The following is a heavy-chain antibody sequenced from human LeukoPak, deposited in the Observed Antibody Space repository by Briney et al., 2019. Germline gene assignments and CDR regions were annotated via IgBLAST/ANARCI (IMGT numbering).Heavy chain of an antibody. CDR1: GFTVSSNY. J-gene: IGHJ4*02. Sequence: PGGSLRLSCAASGFTVSSNYMSWVRQAPGKGLEWVSVIYSGGSTYYADSVKGRFTISRDNSKNTLYLQMNSLRAEDTAVYYCAKEAPAEYFDYWGQGTLVTVSS. CDR3: AKEAPAEYFDY. CDR2: IYSGGST. D-gene: IGHD2-2*01. V-gene: IGHV3-53*01.